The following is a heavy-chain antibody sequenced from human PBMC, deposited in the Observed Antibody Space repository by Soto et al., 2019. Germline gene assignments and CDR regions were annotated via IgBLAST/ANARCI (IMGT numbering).Heavy chain of an antibody. J-gene: IGHJ4*02. CDR3: AKTYYYDSSGYGPFDY. Sequence: EVQLLESGGGLVQPGGSLRLSCAASGFTFSSYAMSWVRQAPGKGLEWVSAISGSGGSTYYADSVKGRFTISRDNSKNTLYLQXXXXRAEDTAVYYCAKTYYYDSSGYGPFDYWGQGTLVTVSS. V-gene: IGHV3-23*01. D-gene: IGHD3-22*01. CDR1: GFTFSSYA. CDR2: ISGSGGST.